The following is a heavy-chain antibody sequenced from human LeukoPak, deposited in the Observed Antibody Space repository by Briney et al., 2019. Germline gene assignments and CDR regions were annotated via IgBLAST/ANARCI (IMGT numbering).Heavy chain of an antibody. CDR1: GYTLTELS. CDR3: ARSDYDSSEMTCGY. J-gene: IGHJ4*02. D-gene: IGHD3-22*01. V-gene: IGHV1-24*01. CDR2: FDPEDGET. Sequence: ASVKVSCKVSGYTLTELSMHWVRQAPGKGLEWMGGFDPEDGETIYAQKFQGRVTMTRDMSTSTVYMELSSLRSEDTAVYYCARSDYDSSEMTCGYWGQGTLVTVSS.